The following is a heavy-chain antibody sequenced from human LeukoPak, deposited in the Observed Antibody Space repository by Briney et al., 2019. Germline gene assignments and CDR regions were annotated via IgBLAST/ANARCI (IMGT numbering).Heavy chain of an antibody. D-gene: IGHD3-10*01. CDR2: ISYDGSNK. CDR1: GFTFSSYG. V-gene: IGHV3-30*18. Sequence: GGSLRLSCAASGFTFSSYGMPWVRQAPGKGLEWVAVISYDGSNKYYADSVKGRFTISRDNSKNTLYLQMNSLRAEDTAVYYCAKGLFGDHDYWGQGTLVTVSS. CDR3: AKGLFGDHDY. J-gene: IGHJ4*02.